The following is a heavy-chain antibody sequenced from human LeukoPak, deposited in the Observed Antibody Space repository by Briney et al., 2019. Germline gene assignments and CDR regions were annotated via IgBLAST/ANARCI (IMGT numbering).Heavy chain of an antibody. CDR1: GFTFSSYG. D-gene: IGHD2-15*01. CDR2: IRYDGSNK. J-gene: IGHJ4*02. CDR3: AKKSEIVVVVAAIDY. V-gene: IGHV3-30*02. Sequence: GGSLRLSCAASGFTFSSYGMHWVRQAPGKGLEWVAFIRYDGSNKYYADSVKGRFTISRDNSKNTLYLQMNSLRAEDTAVYYCAKKSEIVVVVAAIDYWGQGTLVTVSS.